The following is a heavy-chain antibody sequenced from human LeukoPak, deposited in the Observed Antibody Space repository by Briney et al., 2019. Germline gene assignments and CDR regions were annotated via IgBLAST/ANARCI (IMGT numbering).Heavy chain of an antibody. Sequence: GGSLRLSSAASVFTVRSNYMSCVRQGPGKGLEWVSVIYSGGSTYYADSVKGRFTISRDNSKNTLYLQMNSLRAEDTAVSYCARSSDYEEPCFDYWGQGTLVTVSS. J-gene: IGHJ4*02. CDR1: VFTVRSNY. CDR3: ARSSDYEEPCFDY. D-gene: IGHD5-12*01. CDR2: IYSGGST. V-gene: IGHV3-53*01.